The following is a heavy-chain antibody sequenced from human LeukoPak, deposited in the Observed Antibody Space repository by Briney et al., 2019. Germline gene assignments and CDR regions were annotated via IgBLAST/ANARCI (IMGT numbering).Heavy chain of an antibody. V-gene: IGHV3-30*05. Sequence: PGGSLRLSCAASGFTFSSYSMNWARQALGKGLEWVAVISSDGSSKFYADSVKGRFTISRDNSKNTLYLQMNSLRVEDTAVYYCARASEQQLGRYYYMDVWGKGTTVTVSS. CDR1: GFTFSSYS. J-gene: IGHJ6*03. CDR3: ARASEQQLGRYYYMDV. D-gene: IGHD6-13*01. CDR2: ISSDGSSK.